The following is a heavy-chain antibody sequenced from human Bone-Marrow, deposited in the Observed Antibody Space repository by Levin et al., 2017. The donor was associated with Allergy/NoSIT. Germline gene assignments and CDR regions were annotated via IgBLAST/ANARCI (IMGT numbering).Heavy chain of an antibody. Sequence: SQTLSLTCTVSGVSINITSDYWAWIRQAPGKGLEWIGSIYYRGTTYYNPSLKIRVTISLDTSKNQFSLSLRSVTAADAAVYHCARERHMVRGVLVSWGQGTLVTVSS. CDR1: GVSINITSDY. CDR2: IYYRGTT. D-gene: IGHD3-10*01. J-gene: IGHJ5*02. CDR3: ARERHMVRGVLVS. V-gene: IGHV4-39*07.